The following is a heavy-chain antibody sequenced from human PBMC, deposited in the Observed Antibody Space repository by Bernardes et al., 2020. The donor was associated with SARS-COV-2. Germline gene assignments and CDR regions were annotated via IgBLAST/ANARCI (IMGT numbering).Heavy chain of an antibody. J-gene: IGHJ6*02. Sequence: GGSLRLSCAASGFTVSSNYMSWVRQAPGKGLEWVSVIYSGGSTYYADSVKGRFTISRDNSKNTLYLQMNSLRAEDTAVYYCARDCGAAAARTCYYYYGMDVWCQGTTVTVSS. CDR2: IYSGGST. CDR3: ARDCGAAAARTCYYYYGMDV. D-gene: IGHD6-13*01. CDR1: GFTVSSNY. V-gene: IGHV3-66*02.